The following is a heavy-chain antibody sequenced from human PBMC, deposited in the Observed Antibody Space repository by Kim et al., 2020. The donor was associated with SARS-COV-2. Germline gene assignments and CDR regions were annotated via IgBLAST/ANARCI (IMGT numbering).Heavy chain of an antibody. CDR2: MAGKGGST. V-gene: IGHV3-23*01. CDR3: AKDRDRTGYRCSHFDF. Sequence: GGSLRLSCVASGFTFTNHAMTWVRQAPGKGLEWVSSMAGKGGSTYYADSMKGRFSISRDNSKNTLYLQMNSLRVEDTAVYYCAKDRDRTGYRCSHFDFWGQGTLVSVSS. D-gene: IGHD3-22*01. J-gene: IGHJ4*02. CDR1: GFTFTNHA.